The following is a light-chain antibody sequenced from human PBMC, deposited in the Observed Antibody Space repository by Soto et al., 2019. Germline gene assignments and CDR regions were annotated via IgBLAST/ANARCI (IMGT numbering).Light chain of an antibody. CDR2: AAS. CDR3: QQRYSMTYS. CDR1: QSISNY. J-gene: IGKJ2*03. V-gene: IGKV1-39*01. Sequence: DIQMTQSPSSLSASVGDRVTITCRASQSISNYLNWYQHKPGKAPKVLIYAASSLESGVPSRFTGSGSGTDFSLTITSLQPEDFATYYCQQRYSMTYSFGQGTKVDIK.